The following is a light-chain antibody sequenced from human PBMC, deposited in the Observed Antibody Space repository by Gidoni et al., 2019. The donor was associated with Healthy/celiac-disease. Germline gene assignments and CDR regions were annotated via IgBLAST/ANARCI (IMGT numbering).Light chain of an antibody. CDR1: QSISSY. V-gene: IGKV1-39*01. J-gene: IGKJ3*01. CDR2: AAS. CDR3: QQSYSTQFT. Sequence: DIQMTQSPSSLSASVGDRVTITCRASQSISSYLNWYQQKPGKAPKLLIYAASSLQSGVPSRFSGSGSETDFTLTISSLQPEDFATYYCQQSYSTQFTFGPGTKVDIE.